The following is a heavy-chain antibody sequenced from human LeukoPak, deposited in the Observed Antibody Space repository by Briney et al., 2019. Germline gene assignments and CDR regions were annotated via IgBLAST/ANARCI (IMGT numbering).Heavy chain of an antibody. CDR2: ICSSGTTI. J-gene: IGHJ4*02. V-gene: IGHV3-48*03. D-gene: IGHD6-19*01. Sequence: PGGSLRLSCAVSGFPFSFYEMNWVRQAPGKGLEWVSNICSSGTTIYYAGSVKGRFSISRDNAKSSLYLQMNSLRVEDTAVYYCALLAVASDFDYWGQGALVTVSS. CDR3: ALLAVASDFDY. CDR1: GFPFSFYE.